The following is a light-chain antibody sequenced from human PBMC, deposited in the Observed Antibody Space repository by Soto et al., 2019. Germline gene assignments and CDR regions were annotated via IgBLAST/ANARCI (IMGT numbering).Light chain of an antibody. Sequence: DIVMTQSPLSLPVTPGEPASISCRSSQSLLHSNGYNYLDWYLQKTGQSPQLLIYLGSNRASGVPGRFSGSGSGTDVTLKISRVEAEDFGVYYCMQALQPPPTFGQGTKLEIK. V-gene: IGKV2-28*01. J-gene: IGKJ1*01. CDR2: LGS. CDR1: QSLLHSNGYNY. CDR3: MQALQPPPT.